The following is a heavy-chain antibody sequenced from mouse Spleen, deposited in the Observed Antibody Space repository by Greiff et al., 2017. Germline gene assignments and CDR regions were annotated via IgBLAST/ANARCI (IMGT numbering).Heavy chain of an antibody. CDR1: GFAFSSYD. D-gene: IGHD1-2*01. J-gene: IGHJ3*01. CDR3: ARQELRLQAWFAY. Sequence: EVQRVESGGGLVKPGGSLKLSCAASGFAFSSYDMSWVRQTPEKRLEWVAYISSGGGSTYYPDTVKGRFTISRDNAKNTLYLQMSSLKSEDTAMYYCARQELRLQAWFAYWGQGTLVTVSA. V-gene: IGHV5-12-1*01. CDR2: ISSGGGST.